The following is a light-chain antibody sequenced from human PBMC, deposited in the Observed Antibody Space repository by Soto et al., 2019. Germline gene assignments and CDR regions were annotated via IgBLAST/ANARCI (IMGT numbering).Light chain of an antibody. V-gene: IGKV1-5*03. CDR3: QHYNTYPWT. J-gene: IGKJ1*01. CDR2: KAS. Sequence: DIQMTQSPSTLSASVGDRVTITCRASQSISSWLAWYQQKPGKAPNLLIHKASHLESGVPSRFSGSGSGTEFTLTISSLQPGDFATYYCQHYNTYPWTFGQGTKVEIK. CDR1: QSISSW.